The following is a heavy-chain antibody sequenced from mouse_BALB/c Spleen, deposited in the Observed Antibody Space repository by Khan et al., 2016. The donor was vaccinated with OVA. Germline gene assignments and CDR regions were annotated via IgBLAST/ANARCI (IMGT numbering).Heavy chain of an antibody. V-gene: IGHV5-12-2*01. CDR2: ITNGGGTT. Sequence: EVELVESGGGLVQPGGSLKLSCAASGFTFSSFTMSWVRQTPEKRLEWVAYITNGGGTTYYSDTVKGRFTISRDNAKNILNLQLSSLKSEDTAMYYCKKHWIPRSYPMDHWGQGTSVTVSA. CDR1: GFTFSSFT. CDR3: KKHWIPRSYPMDH. J-gene: IGHJ4*01.